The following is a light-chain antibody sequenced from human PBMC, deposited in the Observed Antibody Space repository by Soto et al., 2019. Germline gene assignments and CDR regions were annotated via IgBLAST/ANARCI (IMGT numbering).Light chain of an antibody. J-gene: IGKJ4*01. CDR1: QSVFSS. CDR3: QHYNNWLGT. Sequence: EIVVTQSPAILSVSPGERVTLSCRASQSVFSSIAWYQQKLGQAPRLLIYGASTRATGIPASFSGSGSGTEFFLTISSLQSEDFAMYYCQHYNNWLGTFGGGTKVEIK. CDR2: GAS. V-gene: IGKV3-15*01.